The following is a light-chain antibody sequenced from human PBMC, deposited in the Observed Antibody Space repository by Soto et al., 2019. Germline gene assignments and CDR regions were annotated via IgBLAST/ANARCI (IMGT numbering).Light chain of an antibody. V-gene: IGLV1-44*01. Sequence: QSVPTQAPSASGTPGQRVTISCSGSSSNIGTNTVNWYQQLPGTAPKLLIYNDNQRPSGVPDRFSCSKSDTSASLAISGLQSDDEADYYCAALDGSLKGVVFGGGTKLTVL. CDR3: AALDGSLKGVV. CDR2: NDN. CDR1: SSNIGTNT. J-gene: IGLJ2*01.